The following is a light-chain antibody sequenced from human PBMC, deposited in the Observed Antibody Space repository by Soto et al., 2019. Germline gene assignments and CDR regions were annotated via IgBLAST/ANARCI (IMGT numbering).Light chain of an antibody. Sequence: EIVLTQSPATLSLSPGERATLSCRASQSVTSYLAWYQQRPGQAPRLLINDASRRATGIPDRFSGSGSGADFTLTISSLEPEDFAVYYCQQRSSWPITFGGGTKVDIK. CDR3: QQRSSWPIT. CDR2: DAS. CDR1: QSVTSY. V-gene: IGKV3-11*01. J-gene: IGKJ4*01.